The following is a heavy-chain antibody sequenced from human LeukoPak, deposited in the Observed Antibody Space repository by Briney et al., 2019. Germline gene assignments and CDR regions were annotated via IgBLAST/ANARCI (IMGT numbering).Heavy chain of an antibody. V-gene: IGHV3-23*01. CDR2: ISGSGGST. Sequence: GGSLRLSCAASGFTFSSYAMSWVRQAPGKGLEWVSAISGSGGSTYYADSVKGRFTISRDNSKNTLYLQMNSLRAEDTAVYYCARGSTVTRFVYWGQGTLVTVSS. CDR3: ARGSTVTRFVY. D-gene: IGHD4-17*01. CDR1: GFTFSSYA. J-gene: IGHJ4*02.